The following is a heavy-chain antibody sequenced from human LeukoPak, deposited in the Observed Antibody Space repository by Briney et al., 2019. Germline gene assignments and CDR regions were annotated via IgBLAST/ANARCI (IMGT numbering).Heavy chain of an antibody. CDR1: GGSISSYY. Sequence: PSETLSLTCTVSGGSISSYYWSWIRQPAGKGLEWIGRIYTSGSTNYNPSLKSRVTMSVDTSKNQFSLKLSSVTAADTAVYYCAARPYYYDSSGYPDYWGQGTLVTVSS. V-gene: IGHV4-4*07. CDR3: AARPYYYDSSGYPDY. D-gene: IGHD3-22*01. J-gene: IGHJ4*02. CDR2: IYTSGST.